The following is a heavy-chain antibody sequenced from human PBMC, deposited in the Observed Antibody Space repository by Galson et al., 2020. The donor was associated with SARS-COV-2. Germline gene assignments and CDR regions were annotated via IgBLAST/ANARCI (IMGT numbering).Heavy chain of an antibody. Sequence: GGSLKLSCAASGFTFSNYAMHWVRQAPGKGLEWVAKIIIDGSNKYYTDSVKGRFTISRDSSKNTGYLQMNNLRADDTAVYYCARDGQTSSGWAFDYWGQGTLVTVSS. V-gene: IGHV3-33*08. D-gene: IGHD6-19*01. CDR1: GFTFSNYA. CDR2: IIIDGSNK. J-gene: IGHJ4*02. CDR3: ARDGQTSSGWAFDY.